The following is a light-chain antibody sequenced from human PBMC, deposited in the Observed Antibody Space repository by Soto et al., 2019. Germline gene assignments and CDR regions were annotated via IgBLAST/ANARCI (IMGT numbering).Light chain of an antibody. Sequence: DIQMTQSPSSVSASVGDRVTITCRASQGITSWLAWYQQKPGKAHKLLIYAASSLQSGVPSRFSGSGSGTDFTITISSLQPEDFATYYGQQTSRLPLTFGVGTKVEIK. CDR1: QGITSW. J-gene: IGKJ4*01. CDR3: QQTSRLPLT. CDR2: AAS. V-gene: IGKV1-12*01.